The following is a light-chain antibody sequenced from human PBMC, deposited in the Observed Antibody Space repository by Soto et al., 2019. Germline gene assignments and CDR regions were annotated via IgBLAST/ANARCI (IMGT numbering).Light chain of an antibody. Sequence: ETGMTQSPATLSVSPGERATLSCRASQSVNSNLAWYQQKLGQAPRVLIFGASTRATDIPGRFSGSGSGTEFSLTINSLQSEDFAVYDGQEDNTWPWKFGQGTKVEIK. CDR2: GAS. J-gene: IGKJ1*01. CDR1: QSVNSN. CDR3: QEDNTWPWK. V-gene: IGKV3-15*01.